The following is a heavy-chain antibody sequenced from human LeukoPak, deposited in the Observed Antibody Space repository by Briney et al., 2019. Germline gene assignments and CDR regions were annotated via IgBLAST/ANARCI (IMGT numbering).Heavy chain of an antibody. Sequence: ASVKVSCKASGYTFTSYGISWVRQAPGQGLEWMGWISAYNGNTNYAQKLQGRVTMTTDTSTSTAYMELRSLRSDDTVVYYCARDPFVVVPAAISYYYYGMDVWGKGTTVTVSS. D-gene: IGHD2-2*01. J-gene: IGHJ6*04. CDR3: ARDPFVVVPAAISYYYYGMDV. CDR2: ISAYNGNT. V-gene: IGHV1-18*04. CDR1: GYTFTSYG.